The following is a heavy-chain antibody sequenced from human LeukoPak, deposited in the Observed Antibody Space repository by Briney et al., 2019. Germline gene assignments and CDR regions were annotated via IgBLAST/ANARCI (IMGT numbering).Heavy chain of an antibody. V-gene: IGHV1-8*01. CDR3: ARGTEGGFDY. J-gene: IGHJ4*02. CDR1: RYSFTSYD. CDR2: MNPNSGNT. Sequence: GASVKVPCKASRYSFTSYDINWVRQATGQGLAWMGWMNPNSGNTRYAQKFQGRVTMTRNTTISTAYMELSSLRSEDTAVYYCARGTEGGFDYWGQGTLVTVSS. D-gene: IGHD3-16*01.